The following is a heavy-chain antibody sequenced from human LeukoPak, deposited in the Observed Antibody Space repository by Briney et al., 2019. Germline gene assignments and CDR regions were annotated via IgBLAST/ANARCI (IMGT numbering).Heavy chain of an antibody. Sequence: QSGGSLRLSCAASGFTFSSYAMHWVRQAPGKGLEWVAVISYDGSNKYYADSVKGRFTISRDNSKNTLYLQMNSLRAEDTAVYYCAGEIFYDSSQEFDYWGQGTLVTVSS. J-gene: IGHJ4*02. D-gene: IGHD3-22*01. V-gene: IGHV3-30*04. CDR2: ISYDGSNK. CDR3: AGEIFYDSSQEFDY. CDR1: GFTFSSYA.